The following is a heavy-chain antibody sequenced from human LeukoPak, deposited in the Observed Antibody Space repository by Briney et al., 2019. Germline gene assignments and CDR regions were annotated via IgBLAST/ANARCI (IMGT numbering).Heavy chain of an antibody. V-gene: IGHV4-59*01. CDR1: GGSISSYY. CDR2: IYYSGST. D-gene: IGHD6-6*01. J-gene: IGHJ4*02. Sequence: SETLSLTCTVSGGSISSYYWSWIRQPPGKGLEWIGYIYYSGSTNYNPSLKSRVTISVDTSKNQFSLKLSSVTAADTAVYYCARVVPSIAALDYWGQGTLVTVSP. CDR3: ARVVPSIAALDY.